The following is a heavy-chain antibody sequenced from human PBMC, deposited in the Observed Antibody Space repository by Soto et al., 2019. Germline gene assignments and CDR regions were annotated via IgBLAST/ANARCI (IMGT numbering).Heavy chain of an antibody. CDR1: GFIFTSSA. V-gene: IGHV1-2*04. CDR2: INPISGGT. Sequence: VASVKVSCKTSGFIFTSSAVQWVRQARGQWLEWMGWINPISGGTNYAQKFQGWVTMTRDTSISTAYMELRSLRSDDTAVYYCARALRVAFDIWGQGTMVTVSS. D-gene: IGHD4-17*01. CDR3: ARALRVAFDI. J-gene: IGHJ3*02.